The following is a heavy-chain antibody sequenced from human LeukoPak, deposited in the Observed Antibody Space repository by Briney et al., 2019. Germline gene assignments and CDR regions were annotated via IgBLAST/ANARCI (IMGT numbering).Heavy chain of an antibody. CDR1: GYTFTIYA. CDR2: INTNTGNP. J-gene: IGHJ6*03. V-gene: IGHV7-4-1*02. D-gene: IGHD4-23*01. CDR3: ARDSAVVTAYYYYMDV. Sequence: ASVKVSFTASGYTFTIYAMNWVRQAPGQGLEWMGWINTNTGNPTYAQGFTGRFVFSLDTSVSTAYLQISSLKAEDTAVYYCARDSAVVTAYYYYMDVWGKGTTVTVSS.